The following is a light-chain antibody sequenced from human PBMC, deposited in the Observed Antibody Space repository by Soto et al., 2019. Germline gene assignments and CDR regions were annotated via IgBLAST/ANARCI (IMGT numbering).Light chain of an antibody. Sequence: DIPMTKSPSALSASLGDRVTITCRASQGIFTYLAWYQQKPGDVPKLLIFAAHTLKSGVPSRFSGSGSGAEVTLTISSLQSEDVATYYCKKYGSVPYTFGRGTKLEI. J-gene: IGKJ2*01. CDR2: AAH. V-gene: IGKV1-27*01. CDR1: QGIFTY. CDR3: KKYGSVPYT.